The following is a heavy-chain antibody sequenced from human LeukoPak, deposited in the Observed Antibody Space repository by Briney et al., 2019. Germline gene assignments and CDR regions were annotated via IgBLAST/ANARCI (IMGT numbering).Heavy chain of an antibody. D-gene: IGHD6-13*01. Sequence: GGTLRLSCAASGFIFSNYGMHWVRQAPGKRLKWVAVIWNDGSETFHADSVKGRFRIARDNSKNTLYLQMNSLRAEDTAVYFCARDMGRAWYGPPDYWGQGTLVTVSS. J-gene: IGHJ4*02. V-gene: IGHV3-33*01. CDR1: GFIFSNYG. CDR2: IWNDGSET. CDR3: ARDMGRAWYGPPDY.